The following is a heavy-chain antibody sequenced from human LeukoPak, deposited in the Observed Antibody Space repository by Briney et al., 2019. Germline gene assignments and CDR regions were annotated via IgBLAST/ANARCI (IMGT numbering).Heavy chain of an antibody. J-gene: IGHJ4*02. D-gene: IGHD4-23*01. V-gene: IGHV3-23*01. Sequence: GGSLRLSCAASGFTFSSYAMSWVRQAPGKGLEWVSAISGSGGSTYYADSVKGRFTISRDNTKNTLYLQMNSLRAEDTAVYYCAKVLRSVVISNDYWGQGTLVTVSS. CDR3: AKVLRSVVISNDY. CDR1: GFTFSSYA. CDR2: ISGSGGST.